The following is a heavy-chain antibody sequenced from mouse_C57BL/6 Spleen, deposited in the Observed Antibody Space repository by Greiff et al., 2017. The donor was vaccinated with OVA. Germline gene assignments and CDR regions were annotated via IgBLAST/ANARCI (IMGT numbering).Heavy chain of an antibody. V-gene: IGHV2-5*01. CDR1: GFSLTSYG. J-gene: IGHJ4*01. Sequence: VMLVESGPGLVQPSQSLSITCTVSGFSLTSYGVHWVRQSPGKGLEWLGVIWRGGSTDYNAAFMSRLSITKDNSKSQVFFKMNSLQADDTAIYYCAKNYITTVHAMDYWGQGTSVTVSS. CDR2: IWRGGST. D-gene: IGHD1-1*01. CDR3: AKNYITTVHAMDY.